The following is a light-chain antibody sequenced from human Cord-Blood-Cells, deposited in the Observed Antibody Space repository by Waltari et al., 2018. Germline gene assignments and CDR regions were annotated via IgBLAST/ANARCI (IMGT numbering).Light chain of an antibody. V-gene: IGLV6-57*02. Sequence: NFMLTQPHSVSESPGKTVTISCTGSSGSIASNYVQWYQQRPGSAPTTVIYEDNQRPSRFPDRFSGSIDSSSNSASLTISGLKTEDEADYYCQSYDSSNLVFGGGTKLTVL. CDR2: EDN. CDR1: SGSIASNY. J-gene: IGLJ3*02. CDR3: QSYDSSNLV.